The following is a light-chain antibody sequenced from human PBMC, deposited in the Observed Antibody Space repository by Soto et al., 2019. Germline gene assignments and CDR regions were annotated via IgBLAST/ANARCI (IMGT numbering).Light chain of an antibody. Sequence: DIQMTQSPSSLSASVGDRVTITCRASQSISSYLNWYQQKPGKAPKLLIYAASSLQSGVPSRFSGSGSGTDFTLTISSLQPEDFATYYCQQSYSTPPAWTFGQVTKVEIK. CDR3: QQSYSTPPAWT. V-gene: IGKV1-39*01. CDR2: AAS. J-gene: IGKJ1*01. CDR1: QSISSY.